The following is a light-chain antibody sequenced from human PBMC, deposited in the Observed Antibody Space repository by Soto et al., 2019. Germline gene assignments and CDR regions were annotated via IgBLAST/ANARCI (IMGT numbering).Light chain of an antibody. CDR2: DVS. CDR1: SSDVGGYNY. J-gene: IGLJ2*01. V-gene: IGLV2-14*01. CDR3: SSYTSSSTV. Sequence: SALTQPASVSGSPGQSITISCTGTSSDVGGYNYVSWYQQHPGKAPKLMIYDVSNRPSGVSNRFSGSKSGNTASLTISGLQAEDEADYYCSSYTSSSTVFCGGIKLTGL.